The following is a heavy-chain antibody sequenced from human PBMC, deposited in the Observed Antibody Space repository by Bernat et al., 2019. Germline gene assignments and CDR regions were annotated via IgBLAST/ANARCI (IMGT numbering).Heavy chain of an antibody. CDR3: AKKIVVVVAATPDDAFDI. CDR1: GFTFSSYG. CDR2: IRNDGSNK. V-gene: IGHV3-30*02. D-gene: IGHD2-15*01. Sequence: QVQLVESGGGVVQPGGSLRLSCGASGFTFSSYGIHWVRQAPDKGLEWVAFIRNDGSNKYYADSVKGRFTISRDNSKKTVYLQMNSLRAEDTAVYYCAKKIVVVVAATPDDAFDIWGQGTMVTVSS. J-gene: IGHJ3*02.